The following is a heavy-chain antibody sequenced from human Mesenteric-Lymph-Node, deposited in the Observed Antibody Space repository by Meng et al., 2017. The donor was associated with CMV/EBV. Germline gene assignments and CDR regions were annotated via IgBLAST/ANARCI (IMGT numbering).Heavy chain of an antibody. V-gene: IGHV4-59*01. Sequence: SETLSLTCTVSGGAISSYYCSWIRLSPGKGLEWIGYIYYSGSSNYNPSLKSRVTISVDTSKNQFSLKLSSVTAADTAVYYCARGDVSSRMIGIFDYWGQGTLVTVSS. CDR1: GGAISSYY. D-gene: IGHD3-22*01. CDR2: IYYSGSS. CDR3: ARGDVSSRMIGIFDY. J-gene: IGHJ4*02.